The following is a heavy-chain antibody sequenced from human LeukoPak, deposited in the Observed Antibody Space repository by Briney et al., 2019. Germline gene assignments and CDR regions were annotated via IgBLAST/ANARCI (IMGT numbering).Heavy chain of an antibody. CDR1: GYTFTGYY. CDR2: INPNSGGT. Sequence: GASVRVSCKASGYTFTGYYMHWVRQAPGQGLEWMGWINPNSGGTNYAQKFQGRVTMTRDTSISTAYMELSRLRSDDTAVYYCARDITGWGNWNDYAFDIWGQGTMVTVSS. V-gene: IGHV1-2*02. D-gene: IGHD1-20*01. CDR3: ARDITGWGNWNDYAFDI. J-gene: IGHJ3*02.